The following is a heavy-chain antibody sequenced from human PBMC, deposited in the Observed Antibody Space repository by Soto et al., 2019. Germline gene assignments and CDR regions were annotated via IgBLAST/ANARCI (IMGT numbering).Heavy chain of an antibody. J-gene: IGHJ5*02. CDR2: IFYTGSA. CDR1: GDSFTTYY. CDR3: TRRPALRFLRFDP. V-gene: IGHV4-34*02. D-gene: IGHD3-3*01. Sequence: QVQLQQWGAGLLKPSETLSLTCAVSGDSFTTYYWSWIRQPPGKGLEWIGEIFYTGSANYNPSLESRVTISVDTSRNQFSLRLTSVTAADTPVYFCTRRPALRFLRFDPWGQGTLVSVSS.